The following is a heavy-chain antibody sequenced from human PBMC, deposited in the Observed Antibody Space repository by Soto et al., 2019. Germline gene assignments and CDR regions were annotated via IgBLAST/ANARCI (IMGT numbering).Heavy chain of an antibody. D-gene: IGHD1-26*01. V-gene: IGHV4-38-2*01. CDR1: GFPVSYGYY. Sequence: PSETLSLTCGVSGFPVSYGYYWGWIRQPPGKGLEWLGSIYQSGKTYYNPSLKSRVTISVDTSKNQFSLKLSSVTAADTAVYYCERLEWELYFDYWGQGTMLTVYS. CDR3: ERLEWELYFDY. J-gene: IGHJ4*02. CDR2: IYQSGKT.